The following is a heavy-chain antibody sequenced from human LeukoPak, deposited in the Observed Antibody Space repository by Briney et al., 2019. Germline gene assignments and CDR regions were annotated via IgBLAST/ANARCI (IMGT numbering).Heavy chain of an antibody. CDR1: GGSIGSGSYY. Sequence: SETLSLTCTVSGGSIGSGSYYWSWIRQPAGKGLEWIGRIYTSGSTNYNPSLKSRVTISVDTSKNQFSLKLSSVTAADTAVYYCARGIDYGGNPPFDYWGQGTLVTVSS. J-gene: IGHJ4*02. CDR3: ARGIDYGGNPPFDY. CDR2: IYTSGST. V-gene: IGHV4-61*02. D-gene: IGHD4-23*01.